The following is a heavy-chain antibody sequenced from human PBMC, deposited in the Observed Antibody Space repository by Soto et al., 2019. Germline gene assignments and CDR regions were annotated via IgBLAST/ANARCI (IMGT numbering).Heavy chain of an antibody. CDR1: GYAFSQFY. J-gene: IGHJ6*03. CDR3: ARESGGTTATLDYYYFYMDV. CDR2: INPNSGRT. D-gene: IGHD4-17*01. Sequence: QVQLVQSGAEVKKPGASVKVSCKASGYAFSQFYIHWMRQAPGQGLEWMGWINPNSGRTKFAQNFQGWGTMTRDTSIKKVYIELSGLRSDATAVYYWARESGGTTATLDYYYFYMDVWGKGTTVTVSS. V-gene: IGHV1-2*04.